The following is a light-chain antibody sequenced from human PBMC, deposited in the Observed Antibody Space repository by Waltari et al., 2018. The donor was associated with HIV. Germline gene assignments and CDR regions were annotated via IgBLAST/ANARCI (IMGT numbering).Light chain of an antibody. J-gene: IGLJ3*02. Sequence: QSALTQPPSVSGAPGQRVTIPCTGRSSNIGPGYDVHWYQQVPGTAPKLLIYGKSIRPSGVPDRFSGSKSGTSASLAVTGLQAEDEADYYCQSYDSSLSGGVFGGGTKLTVL. CDR1: SSNIGPGYD. CDR3: QSYDSSLSGGV. V-gene: IGLV1-40*01. CDR2: GKS.